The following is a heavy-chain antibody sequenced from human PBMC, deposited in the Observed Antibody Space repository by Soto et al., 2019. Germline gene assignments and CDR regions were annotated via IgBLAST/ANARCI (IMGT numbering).Heavy chain of an antibody. D-gene: IGHD6-25*01. J-gene: IGHJ4*02. CDR1: GGYIISVGCS. CDR3: ATGPANTY. CDR2: IYHSGST. V-gene: IGHV4-30-2*01. Sequence: LCLSKAVAGGYIISVGCSRSWSRQPPGKGLEWIGYIYHSGSTYYNPSLKSRVTISVDRSKNQFSLKLSSVTAADTAVYYCATGPANTYWGQGTLVPGSS.